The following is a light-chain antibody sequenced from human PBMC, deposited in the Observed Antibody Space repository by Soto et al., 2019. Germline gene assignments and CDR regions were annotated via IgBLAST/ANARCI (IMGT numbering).Light chain of an antibody. V-gene: IGKV3-15*01. CDR3: QQYNNWPPLT. Sequence: EIVMTQSPVTLSVSPGERATLSCRASQSVSSNLAWYQQKPGQAPSLLIYGASTRATGIPARFSGSGSGTEFTLTISSLQSEDFAVYYCQQYNNWPPLTFGGGTKVDI. J-gene: IGKJ4*01. CDR2: GAS. CDR1: QSVSSN.